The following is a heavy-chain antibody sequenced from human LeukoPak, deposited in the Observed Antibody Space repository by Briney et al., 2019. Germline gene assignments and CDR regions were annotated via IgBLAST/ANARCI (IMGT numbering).Heavy chain of an antibody. J-gene: IGHJ3*02. V-gene: IGHV3-48*01. CDR3: ARRPLSSSDAFDI. CDR2: ISSSSSTI. CDR1: GFTFSSYS. Sequence: PGGSLRLSCAASGFTFSSYSMNWVRQAPGKGLEWVSYISSSSSTIYYADSVKGRFTISRDNAKNSLYLQMNSLRAEDTAVYYCARRPLSSSDAFDIWGQGTMVTVSS. D-gene: IGHD2-15*01.